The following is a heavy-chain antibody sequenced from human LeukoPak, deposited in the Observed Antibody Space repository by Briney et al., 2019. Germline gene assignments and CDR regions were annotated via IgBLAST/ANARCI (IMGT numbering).Heavy chain of an antibody. CDR3: AKWGDYDILTGYYVSDF. CDR2: INGSGDNT. CDR1: GFIFRNYA. V-gene: IGHV3-23*01. Sequence: GGSLRLSCAASGFIFRNYAMSWVRQAPGKGLEWVSAINGSGDNTYYADSVKGRFTISRDNSKNTLYVEMNTLGAEDTAVYYCAKWGDYDILTGYYVSDFWGQGTLVTVSS. J-gene: IGHJ4*02. D-gene: IGHD3-9*01.